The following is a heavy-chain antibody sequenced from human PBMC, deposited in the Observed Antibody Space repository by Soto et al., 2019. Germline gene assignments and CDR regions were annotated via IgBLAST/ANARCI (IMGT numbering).Heavy chain of an antibody. D-gene: IGHD3-3*01. V-gene: IGHV5-51*01. CDR2: IYPGDSDT. J-gene: IGHJ6*02. CDR1: GYSFTSYW. CDR3: ARRNDFWSGYGYYYYGMDV. Sequence: GESLKISCKGSGYSFTSYWIGWVRQMPGKGLEWMGIIYPGDSDTRYSPSFQGQVTVSADKSISTAYLQWSSLKASDTAMYYCARRNDFWSGYGYYYYGMDVWGQGTTVTVSS.